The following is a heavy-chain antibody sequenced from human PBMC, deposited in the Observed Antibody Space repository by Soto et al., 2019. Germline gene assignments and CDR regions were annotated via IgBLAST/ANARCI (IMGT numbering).Heavy chain of an antibody. Sequence: QVQLVQSGAEVKKPGSSVKVSCKASGGTFSSYAISWLRQAPGQGLEWMGGIIPIFGTANYAQKFQGRVTITAAESTSTAYMELSSLRSEDTAVYYCARRRYYYGSGSYNYYGMDVWGQGTTVTVSS. CDR2: IIPIFGTA. J-gene: IGHJ6*02. CDR1: GGTFSSYA. CDR3: ARRRYYYGSGSYNYYGMDV. V-gene: IGHV1-69*01. D-gene: IGHD3-10*01.